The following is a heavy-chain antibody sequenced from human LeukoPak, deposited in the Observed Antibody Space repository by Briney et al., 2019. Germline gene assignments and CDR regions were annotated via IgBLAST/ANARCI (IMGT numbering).Heavy chain of an antibody. CDR3: TRDRPNYYDSSGHYYRRDGDY. V-gene: IGHV3-23*01. J-gene: IGHJ4*02. D-gene: IGHD3-22*01. CDR2: ITSRDGTT. Sequence: GGSLRLSCAASGFTFSTYAMSWVRQTPGKGLEWVSSITSRDGTTYYADSVKGRFTISKDNSENTLFLQMNSLRAEDTAVYYCTRDRPNYYDSSGHYYRRDGDYWGQGTLVTVSS. CDR1: GFTFSTYA.